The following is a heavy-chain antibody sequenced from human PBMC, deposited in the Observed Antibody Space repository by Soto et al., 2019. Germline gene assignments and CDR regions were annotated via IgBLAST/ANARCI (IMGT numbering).Heavy chain of an antibody. D-gene: IGHD6-13*01. CDR2: IYSGGST. CDR1: GFTVSSNY. V-gene: IGHV3-66*01. CDR3: ARDPTIAASGGYYYYYYGMDV. Sequence: GGSLRLSCAASGFTVSSNYMSWVRQAPGKGLEWVSVIYSGGSTYYADSVKGRFTISRDNSKNTLYLQMNSLRAEDTAVYYCARDPTIAASGGYYYYYYGMDVWGQGTTVTVSS. J-gene: IGHJ6*02.